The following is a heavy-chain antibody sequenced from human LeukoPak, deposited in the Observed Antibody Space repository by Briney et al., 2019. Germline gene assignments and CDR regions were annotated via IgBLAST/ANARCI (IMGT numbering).Heavy chain of an antibody. J-gene: IGHJ4*02. CDR2: IYYSGST. D-gene: IGHD3-3*01. CDR3: QSRFLEWLLDY. V-gene: IGHV4-39*01. Sequence: PSETLSLTCTVSGGSINCNNYFWGWIRQPPGKGLEWIGSIYYSGSTYYNPSLKSRVTISVDTSKNQFSLRLRSVTAADTAMYYCQSRFLEWLLDYWGQGTLVSVSS. CDR1: GGSINCNNYF.